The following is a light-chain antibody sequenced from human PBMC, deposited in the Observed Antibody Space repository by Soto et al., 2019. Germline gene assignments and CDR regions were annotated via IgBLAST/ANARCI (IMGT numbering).Light chain of an antibody. V-gene: IGKV3-15*01. J-gene: IGKJ2*01. CDR1: QSVSSN. CDR2: GAS. CDR3: LRYGDSPPAYT. Sequence: EIVMTQSPATLSVSPGERATLSCRASQSVSSNLAWYQQKPGQAPRLLIYGASTRATGIPARFSGSGSGTEFTLTISSLQSEDFAVYYCLRYGDSPPAYTFGQGTKLEIK.